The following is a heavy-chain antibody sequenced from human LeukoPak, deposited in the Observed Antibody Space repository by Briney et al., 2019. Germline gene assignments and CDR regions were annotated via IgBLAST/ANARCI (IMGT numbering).Heavy chain of an antibody. D-gene: IGHD2-21*02. Sequence: PGGSLILSCAASGFTVSKNYMTWVRQAPGKGLELVSVIYGGGSTYYADPVKGRFTISRDNSKNTLFLQMNSLRAEDTAIYSCAGLPVVTAVTGAFHIWGQGTMVTVSS. CDR2: IYGGGST. CDR3: AGLPVVTAVTGAFHI. J-gene: IGHJ3*02. V-gene: IGHV3-53*01. CDR1: GFTVSKNY.